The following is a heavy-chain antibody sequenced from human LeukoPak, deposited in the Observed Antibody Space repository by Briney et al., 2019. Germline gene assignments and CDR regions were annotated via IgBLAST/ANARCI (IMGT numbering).Heavy chain of an antibody. CDR2: IKQDGSEK. CDR1: GFTFSSYW. V-gene: IGHV3-7*01. J-gene: IGHJ5*02. CDR3: ARTGYSGYDYSWFDP. Sequence: PGGSLRLSCAASGFTFSSYWMSWVRQAPGKGLEWVANIKQDGSEKYYVDSVKGRFTTSRDNAKNSLYLQMNSLRAEDTAVYYCARTGYSGYDYSWFDPWGQGTLVTVSS. D-gene: IGHD5-12*01.